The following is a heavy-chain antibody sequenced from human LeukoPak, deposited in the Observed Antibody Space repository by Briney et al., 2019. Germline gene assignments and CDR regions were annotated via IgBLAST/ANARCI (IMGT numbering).Heavy chain of an antibody. V-gene: IGHV4-39*01. CDR1: GGSISSISDD. D-gene: IGHD3-9*01. J-gene: IGHJ3*01. Sequence: PSETLSLTCTVSGGSISSISDDWGWIRQPRGNGLEWIGSCYYSGSTYYNPSLKSRFTIALDMAKNEWSLNPSAVTAADTAVYYCAKGLRYLSFIDAFDVWGQGTMVTVSS. CDR2: CYYSGST. CDR3: AKGLRYLSFIDAFDV.